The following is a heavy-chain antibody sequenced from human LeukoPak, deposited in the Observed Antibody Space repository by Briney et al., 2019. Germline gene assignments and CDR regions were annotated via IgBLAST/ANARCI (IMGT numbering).Heavy chain of an antibody. CDR1: GGTFSSYA. CDR3: ARAIYGDYALDY. D-gene: IGHD4-17*01. Sequence: ASVKVSCKASGGTFSSYAISWVRQAPGQGLEWMGGIIPIFGTANYAQKFQGRVTITADESTSTAYMELSSLRSEDTAVYYCARAIYGDYALDYWGQGTLVTVSS. V-gene: IGHV1-69*13. J-gene: IGHJ4*02. CDR2: IIPIFGTA.